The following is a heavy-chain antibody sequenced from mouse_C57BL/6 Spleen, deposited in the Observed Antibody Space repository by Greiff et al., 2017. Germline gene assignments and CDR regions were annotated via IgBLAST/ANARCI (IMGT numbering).Heavy chain of an antibody. CDR3: ARGGVITTVVATPYFDY. CDR1: GYTFTSYG. J-gene: IGHJ2*01. V-gene: IGHV1-81*01. CDR2: IYPRSGNT. D-gene: IGHD1-1*01. Sequence: QVQLKQSGAELARPGASVKLSCKASGYTFTSYGISWVKQRTGQGLEWIGEIYPRSGNTYYNEKFKGKATMTADKSSSTSYMELRSLTSEDSAVYFCARGGVITTVVATPYFDYWGQGTTLTVSS.